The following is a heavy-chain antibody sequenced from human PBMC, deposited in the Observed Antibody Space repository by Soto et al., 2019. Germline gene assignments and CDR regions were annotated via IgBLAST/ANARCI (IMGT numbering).Heavy chain of an antibody. CDR1: GGSISSGGYC. V-gene: IGHV4-31*03. J-gene: IGHJ4*02. CDR3: AAITFFGVVPAHFDY. CDR2: IYYSGCT. D-gene: IGHD3-3*01. Sequence: TLSLTCTVSGGSISSGGYCWSWIRQRPGNGRKGIGYIYYSGCTYDNPSLKRRVTITVDTSKTQFSLKLNSVTAAATAVDYCAAITFFGVVPAHFDYWGQGTLVTVSS.